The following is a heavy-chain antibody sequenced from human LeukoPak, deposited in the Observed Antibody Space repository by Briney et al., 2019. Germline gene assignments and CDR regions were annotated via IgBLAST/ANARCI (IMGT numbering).Heavy chain of an antibody. CDR2: IYYSGST. V-gene: IGHV4-39*07. J-gene: IGHJ4*02. Sequence: SETLSLTCTVSGGFISSSSYYWGWIRQPPGKGLEWIGSIYYSGSTYYSPSLKSRVTISVDTSKNQFSLKLSSVTAADTAVYYCARGLYGGNGREYFDYWGQGTLVTVSS. CDR3: ARGLYGGNGREYFDY. D-gene: IGHD4-23*01. CDR1: GGFISSSSYY.